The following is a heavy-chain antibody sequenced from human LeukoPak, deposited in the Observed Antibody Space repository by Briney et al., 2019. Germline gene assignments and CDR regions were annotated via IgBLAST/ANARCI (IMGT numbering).Heavy chain of an antibody. CDR3: APILRSGSEDY. V-gene: IGHV4-59*01. Sequence: SETLSLTCTVSGGFISSYYWSWIRQPPGKGLEWIGYIYYSGSTNYNPSLKSRVTISVDTSKNQFSLKLSSVTAADTAVYYCAPILRSGSEDYWGQGTLVTVSS. J-gene: IGHJ4*02. CDR1: GGFISSYY. CDR2: IYYSGST. D-gene: IGHD6-19*01.